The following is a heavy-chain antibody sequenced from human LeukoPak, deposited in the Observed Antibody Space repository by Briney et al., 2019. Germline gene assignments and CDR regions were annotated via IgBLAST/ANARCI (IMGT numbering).Heavy chain of an antibody. V-gene: IGHV3-7*01. D-gene: IGHD2-2*01. Sequence: GGSLRLSCAASGFTFSSYWMSWVRQAPGKGLEWVANIKQDGSEKYYVDSVKGRFTISRDNAKNSLYLQMNSLRAEDTAVYYCARAYGYCSSTSCYVDYWGQGTLVTVSS. CDR1: GFTFSSYW. CDR3: ARAYGYCSSTSCYVDY. CDR2: IKQDGSEK. J-gene: IGHJ4*02.